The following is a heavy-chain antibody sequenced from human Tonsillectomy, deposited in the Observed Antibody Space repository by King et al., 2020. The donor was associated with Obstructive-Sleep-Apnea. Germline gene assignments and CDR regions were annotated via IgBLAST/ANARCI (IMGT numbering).Heavy chain of an antibody. CDR3: AKDMGFDTGGGFDY. Sequence: IQLVQSGGGLVQPGRSLRLSCAASGFNLDDYAMHWVRQVPGKGLEWVSGMSWNSGNIGYADSVKGRFTITRDNAKNSLYLQMNSLRAEDTASYYCAKDMGFDTGGGFDYWGQGALVTVFS. CDR2: MSWNSGNI. V-gene: IGHV3-9*01. CDR1: GFNLDDYA. D-gene: IGHD1-26*01. J-gene: IGHJ4*02.